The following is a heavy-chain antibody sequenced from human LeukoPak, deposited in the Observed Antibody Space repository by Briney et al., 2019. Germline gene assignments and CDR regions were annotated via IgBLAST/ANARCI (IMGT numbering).Heavy chain of an antibody. D-gene: IGHD2-8*01. V-gene: IGHV3-72*01. CDR3: VRSNGDMTYFDY. Sequence: PGGSLRLSCAASGFTCSDHYMDWVRQAPGKGLEWVGRIRNKANSGSTVYAASVKGRVTISRDDSENSLYLQVNSLKAEDTAVYYCVRSNGDMTYFDYWGQGTLVTVSS. CDR2: IRNKANSGST. J-gene: IGHJ4*02. CDR1: GFTCSDHY.